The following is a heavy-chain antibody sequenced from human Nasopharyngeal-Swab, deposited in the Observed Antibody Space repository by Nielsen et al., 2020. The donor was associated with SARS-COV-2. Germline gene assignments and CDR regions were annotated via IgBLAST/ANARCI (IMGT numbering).Heavy chain of an antibody. CDR3: ARDPTLAVETETTYYYYGMDV. CDR2: INPSGGST. Sequence: ASVKVSCKASGYTFTSYYMHWVRQAPGQGLEWMGIINPSGGSTSYAQKFQGRVTTTRDTSTSTVYMELSSLRSEDTAVYYCARDPTLAVETETTYYYYGMDVWGQGTTVTVSS. CDR1: GYTFTSYY. J-gene: IGHJ6*02. D-gene: IGHD6-19*01. V-gene: IGHV1-46*01.